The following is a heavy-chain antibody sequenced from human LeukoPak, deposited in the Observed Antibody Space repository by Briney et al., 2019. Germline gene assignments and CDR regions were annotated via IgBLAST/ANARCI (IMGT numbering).Heavy chain of an antibody. J-gene: IGHJ4*02. V-gene: IGHV4-4*07. D-gene: IGHD1-1*01. Sequence: SETLSLTCTVSGGSISSNYWSWMRQSAGKRLEWIGCVYTSGSTNYNPSLKSRVSMSVDTSKNQVSLNLNSVTAAGTAVYYCARGHIVTTGNNFDYWGQGTLVTVSS. CDR2: VYTSGST. CDR3: ARGHIVTTGNNFDY. CDR1: GGSISSNY.